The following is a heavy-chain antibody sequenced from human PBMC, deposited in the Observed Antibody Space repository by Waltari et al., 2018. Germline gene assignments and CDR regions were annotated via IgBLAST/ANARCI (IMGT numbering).Heavy chain of an antibody. J-gene: IGHJ6*03. CDR2: IIPILGIA. CDR1: GGTFSSSA. D-gene: IGHD2-15*01. CDR3: ARNLGGNNYYYYMDV. Sequence: QVQLVQSGAAVKKPGSSVKVSCKASGGTFSSSAISWVRQAPGQGLEWMGGIIPILGIANYAQKFQGRVTITADESTSTAYMELSSLRSEDTAVYYCARNLGGNNYYYYMDVWGKGTTVTVSS. V-gene: IGHV1-69*04.